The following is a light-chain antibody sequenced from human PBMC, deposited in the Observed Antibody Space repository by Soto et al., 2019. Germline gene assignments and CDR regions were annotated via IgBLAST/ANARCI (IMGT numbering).Light chain of an antibody. Sequence: QSVLTQSPSASASLGASVNLTCTLRSGHTTYAIAWHQQQPEKGPRFLMKVNNDGSHSKGDGIPDRFSGSSSGAERYLFISSLQSEDEADYYCQTWGTGLPGVVFGGGTKLTVL. CDR2: VNNDGSH. V-gene: IGLV4-69*01. CDR3: QTWGTGLPGVV. J-gene: IGLJ2*01. CDR1: SGHTTYA.